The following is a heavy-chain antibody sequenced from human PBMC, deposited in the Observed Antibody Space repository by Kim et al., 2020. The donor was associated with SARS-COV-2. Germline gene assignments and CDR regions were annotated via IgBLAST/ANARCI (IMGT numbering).Heavy chain of an antibody. D-gene: IGHD3-10*01. V-gene: IGHV5-51*01. Sequence: GESLKISCKGSGYSFTSYWIGWVRQMPGKGLEWMGIIYPGDSDTRYSPSFQGQVTISADKSISTAYLQWSSLKASDTAMYYCARGYMVRGVIAYEIFDYWGQGTLVTVSS. CDR3: ARGYMVRGVIAYEIFDY. J-gene: IGHJ4*02. CDR1: GYSFTSYW. CDR2: IYPGDSDT.